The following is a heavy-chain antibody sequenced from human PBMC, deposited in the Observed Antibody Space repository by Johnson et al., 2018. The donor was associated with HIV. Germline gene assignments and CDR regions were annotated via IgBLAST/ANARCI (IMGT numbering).Heavy chain of an antibody. J-gene: IGHJ3*02. CDR3: ARGKKQWLDEDAFDI. Sequence: VQLVESGGGLVQPGRSLRLSCAASGFSFDDYAMYWVRQVPGKGLEWVSGISWNSGRIGYADYVKGRFTISRDNAKNTLYLQMNSLRAEDTAVYYCARGKKQWLDEDAFDIWGQGTMVTVSS. V-gene: IGHV3-9*01. CDR2: ISWNSGRI. CDR1: GFSFDDYA. D-gene: IGHD6-19*01.